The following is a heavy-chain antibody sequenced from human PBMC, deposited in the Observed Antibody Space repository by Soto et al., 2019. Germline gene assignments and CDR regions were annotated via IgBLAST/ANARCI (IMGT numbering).Heavy chain of an antibody. Sequence: HPGGSLRLSCAASGFTFSSYAMSWVRQAPGKGLEWVSAISGSGGSTYYADSVKGRFTISRDNSKNTLYLQMNSLRAEDTAVYYCATWGGELGDGWYYYYMDVWGKGTTVTXSS. CDR1: GFTFSSYA. CDR3: ATWGGELGDGWYYYYMDV. V-gene: IGHV3-23*01. J-gene: IGHJ6*03. CDR2: ISGSGGST. D-gene: IGHD3-10*01.